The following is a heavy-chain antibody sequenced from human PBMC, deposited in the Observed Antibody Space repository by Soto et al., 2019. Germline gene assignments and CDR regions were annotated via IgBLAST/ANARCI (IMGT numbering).Heavy chain of an antibody. CDR3: AARFHFPVLISSGWYPTPNYFDY. J-gene: IGHJ4*02. CDR1: GFTFSSYA. V-gene: IGHV3-23*01. D-gene: IGHD6-19*01. CDR2: ISGSGGST. Sequence: PGGSLRLSCAASGFTFSSYAMSWVRQAPGKGLEWVSAISGSGGSTYYADSVKGRFTISRDNSKNTLYLQMNSLRAEDTAVYYCAARFHFPVLISSGWYPTPNYFDYWGQGTLVTVSS.